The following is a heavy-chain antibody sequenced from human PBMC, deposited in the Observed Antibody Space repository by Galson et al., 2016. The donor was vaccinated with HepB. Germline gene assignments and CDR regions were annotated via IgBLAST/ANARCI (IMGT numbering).Heavy chain of an antibody. CDR2: INTNNGGT. J-gene: IGHJ4*02. V-gene: IGHV1-2*02. CDR1: GYTFTDYY. Sequence: SVKVSCKASGYTFTDYYMHWVRQAPGQGLEWMGWINTNNGGTNYAQKFQDRVTMTRDTSISPVYMELSRLRSDDTAVYYCARDMLSSGGYWGQGTLVTVSS. CDR3: ARDMLSSGGY. D-gene: IGHD6-19*01.